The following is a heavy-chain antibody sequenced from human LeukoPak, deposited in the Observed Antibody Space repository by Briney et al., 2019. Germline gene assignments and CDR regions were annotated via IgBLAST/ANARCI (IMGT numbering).Heavy chain of an antibody. CDR1: GYTFTGYY. D-gene: IGHD3-22*01. CDR3: AKDPVHYYDSSGYYLS. J-gene: IGHJ5*02. CDR2: INPNSGGT. V-gene: IGHV1-2*02. Sequence: ASVKVSCKASGYTFTGYYMHWVRQAPGQGLEWMGWINPNSGGTNYAQKFQGRVTMTRDTSISTAYMELSRLRSDDTAVYYCAKDPVHYYDSSGYYLSWGQGTLVTVSS.